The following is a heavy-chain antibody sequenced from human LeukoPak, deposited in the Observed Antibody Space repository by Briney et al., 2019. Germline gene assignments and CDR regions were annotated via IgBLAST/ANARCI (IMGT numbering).Heavy chain of an antibody. J-gene: IGHJ5*02. D-gene: IGHD3-10*01. CDR3: ARDYYGSGSYWFDP. Sequence: ASVKVSCKASGYTFTGYYMHWVRQAPGQGLEWMGWINPNSGGTNYAQKFQGRVTMTRDTSISTAYMELSRLRSDDTAVYYCARDYYGSGSYWFDPWGQGTLVTVSS. CDR2: INPNSGGT. CDR1: GYTFTGYY. V-gene: IGHV1-2*02.